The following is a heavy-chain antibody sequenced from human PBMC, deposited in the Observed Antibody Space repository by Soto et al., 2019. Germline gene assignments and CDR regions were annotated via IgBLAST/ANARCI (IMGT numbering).Heavy chain of an antibody. CDR3: AGTSSLQWYYMDV. Sequence: ASVNVSCKASGYTFTSYYMHWVRQTPGQGLEWMGIINPSGGSASYAQKFQGRVTMTRDTSKNQFSLHLNSVTPEDTAVYYCAGTSSLQWYYMDVWDKGTTVTVSS. CDR2: INPSGGSA. J-gene: IGHJ6*03. D-gene: IGHD6-19*01. V-gene: IGHV1-46*03. CDR1: GYTFTSYY.